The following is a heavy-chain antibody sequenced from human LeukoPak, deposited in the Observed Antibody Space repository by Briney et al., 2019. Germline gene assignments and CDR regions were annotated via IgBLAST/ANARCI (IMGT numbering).Heavy chain of an antibody. J-gene: IGHJ4*02. D-gene: IGHD3-22*01. CDR2: ISYDGSNK. V-gene: IGHV3-30*18. Sequence: PGGSLRLSCAASGFTFSSYGMHSVRQAPGKGLEWVAVISYDGSNKYYAHSVKGRFTISRDNSKNTLYLQMNSLRAEDTAVYYCAKTAWIVVVTSPFDYWGQGTLVTVSS. CDR3: AKTAWIVVVTSPFDY. CDR1: GFTFSSYG.